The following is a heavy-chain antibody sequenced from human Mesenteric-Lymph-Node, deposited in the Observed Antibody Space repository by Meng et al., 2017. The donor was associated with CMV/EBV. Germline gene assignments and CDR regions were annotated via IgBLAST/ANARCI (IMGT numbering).Heavy chain of an antibody. CDR2: ISGSGGST. Sequence: GESLKISCAASGFTFSSYAMSWVRQAPGKGLEWVSAISGSGGSTYYADSVKGRFTISRDNSKNTLYLQMNSLRAEDTAVYYCAREHFTGSGCALDIWGQGTMVTVSS. CDR1: GFTFSSYA. CDR3: AREHFTGSGCALDI. V-gene: IGHV3-23*01. J-gene: IGHJ3*02. D-gene: IGHD3-10*01.